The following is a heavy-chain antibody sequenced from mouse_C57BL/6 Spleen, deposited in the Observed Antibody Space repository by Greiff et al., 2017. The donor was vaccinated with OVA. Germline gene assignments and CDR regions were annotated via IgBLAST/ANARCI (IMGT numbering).Heavy chain of an antibody. J-gene: IGHJ2*01. CDR1: GFTFSSYA. CDR2: ISDGGSYT. Sequence: EVKLVESGGGLVKPGGSLKLSCAASGFTFSSYAMSWVRQTPEKRLEWVATISDGGSYTYYPDNVKGRFTISRDNAKNNLYLQMSHLKYEDTAMYYCARGGRGLNFDYWGQGTTLTVSS. V-gene: IGHV5-4*03. D-gene: IGHD3-3*01. CDR3: ARGGRGLNFDY.